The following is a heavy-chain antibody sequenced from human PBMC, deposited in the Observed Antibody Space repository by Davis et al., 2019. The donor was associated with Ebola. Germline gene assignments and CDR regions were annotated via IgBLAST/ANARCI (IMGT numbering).Heavy chain of an antibody. J-gene: IGHJ6*02. CDR2: IYSSGIT. V-gene: IGHV4-39*01. D-gene: IGHD3-9*01. CDR1: GGSVSSTTYY. CDR3: ARAKYYDILTGLLYYYYGMDV. Sequence: MPSETLSLTCTVSGGSVSSTTYYWGWIRQPPGKGLEWMGSIYSSGITYDNPSLKSRVTVSLDKSKNQFSLKLTSVTAADTAVYYCARAKYYDILTGLLYYYYGMDVWGQGTTVTVSS.